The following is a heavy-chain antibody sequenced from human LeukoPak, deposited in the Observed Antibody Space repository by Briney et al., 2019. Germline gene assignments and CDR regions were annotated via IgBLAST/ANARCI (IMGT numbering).Heavy chain of an antibody. CDR1: GGSISSGGYY. D-gene: IGHD2-2*01. J-gene: IGHJ5*02. CDR3: ARGTWPAAIRWFDP. Sequence: SETLSLTCTVSGGSISSGGYYWSWIRQHPGKGLEWIGYIYYSGSTYYNPSLKSRVTISVDTSKNQFSLKLSSVTAADTAVYYCARGTWPAAIRWFDPWGQGTLVTVSS. CDR2: IYYSGST. V-gene: IGHV4-31*03.